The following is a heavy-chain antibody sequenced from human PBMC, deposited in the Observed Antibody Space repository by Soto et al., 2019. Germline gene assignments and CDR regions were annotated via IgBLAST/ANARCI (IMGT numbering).Heavy chain of an antibody. CDR2: IIPISGTA. J-gene: IGHJ6*02. CDR3: ARDEGTHIVVVPAAIRGNYYYYGMDV. Sequence: SVKVSCKASGGTFSSYAISWVRQAPGQGLEWMGGIIPISGTANYAQKFQGRVTITADESTSTAYMELSSLRSEDTAVYYCARDEGTHIVVVPAAIRGNYYYYGMDVWGQGTTITVSS. CDR1: GGTFSSYA. D-gene: IGHD2-2*01. V-gene: IGHV1-69*13.